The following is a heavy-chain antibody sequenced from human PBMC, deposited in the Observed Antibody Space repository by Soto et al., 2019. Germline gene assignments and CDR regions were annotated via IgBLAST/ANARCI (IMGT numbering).Heavy chain of an antibody. CDR1: GGSISSSSYY. CDR2: IYYSGST. V-gene: IGHV4-39*01. J-gene: IGHJ4*02. CDR3: ARHNWLDTSSFDY. D-gene: IGHD3-10*01. Sequence: PSETLSLTCTVSGGSISSSSYYWGWVRQPPGKGLEWIGSIYYSGSTYYNPSLKSRVTISVDTSKNQFSLKLSSVTAADTAVYYCARHNWLDTSSFDYWGQGTLVTVSS.